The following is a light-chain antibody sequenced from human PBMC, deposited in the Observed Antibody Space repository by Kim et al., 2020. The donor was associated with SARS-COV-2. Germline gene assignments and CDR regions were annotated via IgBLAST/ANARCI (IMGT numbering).Light chain of an antibody. CDR1: GYH. V-gene: IGLV7-43*01. CDR2: GAT. J-gene: IGLJ3*02. CDR3: LVLHNSAWV. Sequence: SLAGSRGGTVTLTCASGGYHRNWFQQKPGQPPRALIYGATRKHPWTPARFSGSLLGGKAALTVSSVQPEDEADYFCLVLHNSAWVFGGGTQLTVL.